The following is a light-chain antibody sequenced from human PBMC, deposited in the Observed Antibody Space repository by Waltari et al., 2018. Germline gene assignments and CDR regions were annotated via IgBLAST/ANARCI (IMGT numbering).Light chain of an antibody. CDR2: EVS. J-gene: IGLJ1*01. Sequence: QSALTQPASVSGSPGQSLPISCSGTDSDVGAYDFVSWYQQPPGKAPHLIIYEVSNRPSGISNRFSASKSGNTASLTISGLQAEDEADYYCSSYTTSSAPGVFGTGTRVTVL. CDR3: SSYTTSSAPGV. V-gene: IGLV2-14*01. CDR1: DSDVGAYDF.